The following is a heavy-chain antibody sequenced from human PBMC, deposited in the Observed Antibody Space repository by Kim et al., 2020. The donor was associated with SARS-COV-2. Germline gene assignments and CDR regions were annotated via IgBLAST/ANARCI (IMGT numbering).Heavy chain of an antibody. J-gene: IGHJ6*02. CDR2: ISSSGSTI. CDR1: GFTFSDYY. CDR3: ARDAITMVRGARTDYYYGIDV. Sequence: GGSLRLSCAASGFTFSDYYMSWIRQAPGKGLEWVSYISSSGSTIYYADSVKGRFTISRDNAKNPLYLQMNSLRAEDTAVYYCARDAITMVRGARTDYYYGIDVWGQGTTVTVSS. D-gene: IGHD3-10*01. V-gene: IGHV3-11*01.